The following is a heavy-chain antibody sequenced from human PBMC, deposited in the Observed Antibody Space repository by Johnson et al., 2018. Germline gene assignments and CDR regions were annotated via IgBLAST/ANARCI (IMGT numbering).Heavy chain of an antibody. Sequence: VQLVESGGGLVQPGGSLRLSCAASGFTFTSYAMGWVRQAPGKGLEWVSDISGSGASTYYADSVKGRFTISRDHANNTRYLQMNSLRAEDTAVYYCAEDRDWSGYQGDACESWGQGTMVTVSS. CDR1: GFTFTSYA. CDR3: AEDRDWSGYQGDACES. J-gene: IGHJ3*02. CDR2: ISGSGAST. D-gene: IGHD3-3*01. V-gene: IGHV3-23*04.